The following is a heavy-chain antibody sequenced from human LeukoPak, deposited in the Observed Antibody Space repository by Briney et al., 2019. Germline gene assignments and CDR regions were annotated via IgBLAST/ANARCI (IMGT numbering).Heavy chain of an antibody. Sequence: SETLSLTCTVSGGSISSGGYYWGWIRQPPGKGLEWIGSIYYSGSTYYNPSLKSRVTISVDTSKNQFSLKLSSVTAADTAVYYCARDLRTVTTTEYFQHWGQGTLVTVSS. CDR3: ARDLRTVTTTEYFQH. CDR2: IYYSGST. J-gene: IGHJ1*01. CDR1: GGSISSGGYY. D-gene: IGHD4-17*01. V-gene: IGHV4-39*02.